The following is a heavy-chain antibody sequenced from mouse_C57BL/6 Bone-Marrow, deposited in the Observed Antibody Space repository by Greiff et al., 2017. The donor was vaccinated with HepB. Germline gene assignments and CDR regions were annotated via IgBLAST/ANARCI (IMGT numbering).Heavy chain of an antibody. D-gene: IGHD4-1*01. CDR3: ARLNWDEDYAMDY. CDR2: IFPGSGST. CDR1: GYTFTDYY. V-gene: IGHV1-75*01. J-gene: IGHJ4*01. Sequence: VKLMESGPELVKPGASVKISCKASGYTFTDYYINWVKQRPGQGLEWIGWIFPGSGSTYYNEKFKGKATLTVDKSSSTAYMLLSSLTSEDSAVYFCARLNWDEDYAMDYWGQGTSVTVSS.